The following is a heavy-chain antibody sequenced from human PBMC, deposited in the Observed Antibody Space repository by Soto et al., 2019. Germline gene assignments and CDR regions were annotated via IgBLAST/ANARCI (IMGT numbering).Heavy chain of an antibody. CDR3: ESEATISCFDY. CDR1: GFTFSSYS. D-gene: IGHD2-21*01. V-gene: IGHV3-21*01. CDR2: ISSSSSYI. J-gene: IGHJ4*02. Sequence: EVQLVESGGGLVKPGGSLRLSCAASGFTFSSYSMNWVRQAPGKGLEWVSSISSSSSYIYYADSVKGRFTISRDNAKNSLYLKMNSLEAEDTAVYYCESEATISCFDYWGQGTLVTVSS.